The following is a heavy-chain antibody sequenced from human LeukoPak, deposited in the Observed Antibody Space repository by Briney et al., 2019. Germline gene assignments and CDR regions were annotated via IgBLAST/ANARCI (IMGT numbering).Heavy chain of an antibody. J-gene: IGHJ4*02. CDR1: GDSVSSNIAA. CDR3: ARGDYGSGSYYQVVDY. D-gene: IGHD3-10*01. Sequence: PSQTLSVTCAISGDSVSSNIAAWNWIRQSPSRGLEWLGRTYYRSKWYNEYAVSVKTRISINPDTSKNQFSLQLNSVTPEGTAMYYCARGDYGSGSYYQVVDYWGQGTLVTVSS. CDR2: TYYRSKWYN. V-gene: IGHV6-1*01.